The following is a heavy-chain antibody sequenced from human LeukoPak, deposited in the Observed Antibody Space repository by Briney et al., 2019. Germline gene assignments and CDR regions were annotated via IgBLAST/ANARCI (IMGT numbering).Heavy chain of an antibody. CDR3: ARSGYNRFDY. D-gene: IGHD5-24*01. Sequence: GGSLRLSCAASGFTFRRYGMSWVRQAPGKGLEWVSTISGSGGSTYYADSVKGRFTISRDNSKNTLYVQMNSLRAEDTAVYYCARSGYNRFDYWGQGTLVTVSS. CDR1: GFTFRRYG. CDR2: ISGSGGST. J-gene: IGHJ4*02. V-gene: IGHV3-23*01.